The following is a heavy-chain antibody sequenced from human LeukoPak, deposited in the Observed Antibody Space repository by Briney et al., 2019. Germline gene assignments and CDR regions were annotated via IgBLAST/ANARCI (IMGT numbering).Heavy chain of an antibody. CDR3: ARGITEYSGYDY. J-gene: IGHJ4*02. CDR1: GFTFGDYA. Sequence: GGSLRLSCTASGFTFGDYAMSWVRQAPGKGLEWVSVFYNSAFTRHADSVQGRFSISRDNSKNTLYLQMNSLRPEDTAVYYCARGITEYSGYDYWGQGTLVTVSS. CDR2: FYNSAFT. V-gene: IGHV3-66*01. D-gene: IGHD5-12*01.